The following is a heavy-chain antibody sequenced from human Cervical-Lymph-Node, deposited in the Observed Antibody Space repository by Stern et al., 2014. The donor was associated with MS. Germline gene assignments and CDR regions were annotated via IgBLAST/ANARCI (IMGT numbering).Heavy chain of an antibody. CDR2: IWNDGSNK. CDR3: ARSSSPSPYYYYGMDV. J-gene: IGHJ6*02. D-gene: IGHD6-13*01. Sequence: VHLVESGGGVVQPGRSLRLSCAASGFTFSSYGMHWVRQAPGTGLEWVAVIWNDGSNKYYADSVKGRFTIHRENSKHTLYLQMHSLRAEETAVYYCARSSSPSPYYYYGMDVWCQGTTVTVSS. V-gene: IGHV3-33*01. CDR1: GFTFSSYG.